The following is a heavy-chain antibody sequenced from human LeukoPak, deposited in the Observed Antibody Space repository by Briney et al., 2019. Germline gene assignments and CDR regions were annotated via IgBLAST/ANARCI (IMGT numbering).Heavy chain of an antibody. CDR3: ATGDGMFDY. CDR1: GYKFTDFF. J-gene: IGHJ4*02. CDR2: VDPADGDT. V-gene: IGHV1-69-2*01. D-gene: IGHD1-14*01. Sequence: GATVKISCKTSGYKFTDFFIHWVQQAPGKGLEWMGRVDPADGDTGYAERFSGRVTITTDTSTDTAYMELSSLRSEDTAVYYCATGDGMFDYWGQGTQVIVSS.